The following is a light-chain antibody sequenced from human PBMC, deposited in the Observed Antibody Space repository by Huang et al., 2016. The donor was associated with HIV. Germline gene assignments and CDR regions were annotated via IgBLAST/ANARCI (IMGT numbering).Light chain of an antibody. Sequence: EIVMTQSPATLSVSPGERATLSCRASQSVSSNLAWYQQKPGQAPRLLIYGASTRATGIPAGCWGSGSGAEFTLPISSLQSEDFAVYYCQQYNNWPPLTFGGGTKVEIK. CDR3: QQYNNWPPLT. CDR1: QSVSSN. CDR2: GAS. V-gene: IGKV3-15*01. J-gene: IGKJ4*01.